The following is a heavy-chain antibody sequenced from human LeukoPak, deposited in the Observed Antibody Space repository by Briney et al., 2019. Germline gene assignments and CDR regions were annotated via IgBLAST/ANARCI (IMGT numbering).Heavy chain of an antibody. V-gene: IGHV1-69*13. CDR3: ATLPPKLRYFDWSMGYYGMDV. CDR1: GGTFSSCA. D-gene: IGHD3-9*01. Sequence: SVKVSCKASGGTFSSCAISWVRQAPRQGLEWMGGVIPIFGTANYAQKFQGRVTITADESTSTAYMELSSLRSEDTAVYYCATLPPKLRYFDWSMGYYGMDVWGKGTTVTVSS. J-gene: IGHJ6*04. CDR2: VIPIFGTA.